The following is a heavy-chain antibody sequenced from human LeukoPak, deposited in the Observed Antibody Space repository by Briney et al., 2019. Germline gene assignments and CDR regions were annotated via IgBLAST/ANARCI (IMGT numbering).Heavy chain of an antibody. CDR3: ARTRGTYPEYFLH. Sequence: GESLKISCKASGYDFSGYWIGWVRQVPRKGLEWVGMILPADSDTRYSPSFQGQVTISAEKSISTAYLQWSSLKASDTAMYYCARTRGTYPEYFLHWAQGTLVTVSS. D-gene: IGHD4-17*01. V-gene: IGHV5-51*01. CDR1: GYDFSGYW. CDR2: ILPADSDT. J-gene: IGHJ1*01.